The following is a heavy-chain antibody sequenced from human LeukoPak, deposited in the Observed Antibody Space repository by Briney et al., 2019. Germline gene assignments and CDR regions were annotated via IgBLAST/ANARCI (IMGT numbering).Heavy chain of an antibody. Sequence: GGSLRLSCAASGFTFSSYWMSWVRQAPGKGLEWVANIKQDGSEKYYVDSVKGRFTISRDNAKNSLYLQMNSLRAEDTAVYYCARRSSGSPPYYFGYWGQGTLVTVSS. CDR3: ARRSSGSPPYYFGY. J-gene: IGHJ4*02. D-gene: IGHD1-26*01. CDR2: IKQDGSEK. CDR1: GFTFSSYW. V-gene: IGHV3-7*01.